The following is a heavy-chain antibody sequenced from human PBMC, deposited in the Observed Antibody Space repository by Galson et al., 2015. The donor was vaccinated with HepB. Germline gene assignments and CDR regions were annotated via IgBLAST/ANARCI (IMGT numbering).Heavy chain of an antibody. D-gene: IGHD4-11*01. Sequence: SVKVSCKASGGTFSSYTISWVRQAPGQGLEWMGRIIPILGIANYAQKFQGRVTITADKSTSTAYMELSSLRAEDTAVYYCAKVGGGLTTARNGSFDYWGQGTLVTVSS. CDR1: GGTFSSYT. J-gene: IGHJ4*02. V-gene: IGHV1-69*02. CDR3: AKVGGGLTTARNGSFDY. CDR2: IIPILGIA.